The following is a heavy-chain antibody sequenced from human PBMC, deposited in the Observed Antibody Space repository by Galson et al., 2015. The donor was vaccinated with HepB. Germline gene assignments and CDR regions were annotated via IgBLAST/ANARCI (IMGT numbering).Heavy chain of an antibody. CDR2: TYYRSKWYK. J-gene: IGHJ6*02. CDR1: GDSVSSNSAV. CDR3: AYGVDV. Sequence: CAISGDSVSSNSAVWNWIRQSPSRGLEWLGRTYYRSKWYKDYALFVKSRITINADTSRNQISLQLNSMTPEDTDVYYCAYGVDVWGQGTTVTVPS. V-gene: IGHV6-1*01.